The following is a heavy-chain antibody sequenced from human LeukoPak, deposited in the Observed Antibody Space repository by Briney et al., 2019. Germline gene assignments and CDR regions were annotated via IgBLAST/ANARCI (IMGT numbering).Heavy chain of an antibody. CDR3: AKDHPVGGDYFDY. Sequence: GRSLRLSCAASGFTFSSYGMHWVRQAPGKGLEWVAVISYDGSNKYYADSVKGRFTISRDNSKNTLYLQMNSLRAEDTAVYYCAKDHPVGGDYFDYWGQGTLVTVSS. V-gene: IGHV3-30*18. J-gene: IGHJ4*02. D-gene: IGHD4-17*01. CDR2: ISYDGSNK. CDR1: GFTFSSYG.